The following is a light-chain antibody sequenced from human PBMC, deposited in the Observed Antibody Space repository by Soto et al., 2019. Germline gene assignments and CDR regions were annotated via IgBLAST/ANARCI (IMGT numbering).Light chain of an antibody. CDR3: QKYSSAPFT. CDR2: AAS. CDR1: QGISNF. J-gene: IGKJ3*01. Sequence: DIQMTQSPSSLSSSVGDRVTITCRASQGISNFLVWYQQKPGKVPKVLIYAASTLHSVVPSRFSGSGSGTDFTLTISSLQPEDVATDYCQKYSSAPFTFDRGTKVDIK. V-gene: IGKV1-27*01.